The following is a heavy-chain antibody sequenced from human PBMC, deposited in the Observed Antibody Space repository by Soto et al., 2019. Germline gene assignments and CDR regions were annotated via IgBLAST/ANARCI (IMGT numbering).Heavy chain of an antibody. D-gene: IGHD6-6*01. CDR1: GFTFSSYA. Sequence: GGSLRLSCAASGFTFSSYAMHWVRQAPGKGLEWMAVISYDGSNKYYADSVKGRFTISRDNSKNTLYLQMNSLRAEDTAVYYCARDRSSSGPDYWGQGTLVTVSS. CDR3: ARDRSSSGPDY. V-gene: IGHV3-30-3*01. J-gene: IGHJ4*02. CDR2: ISYDGSNK.